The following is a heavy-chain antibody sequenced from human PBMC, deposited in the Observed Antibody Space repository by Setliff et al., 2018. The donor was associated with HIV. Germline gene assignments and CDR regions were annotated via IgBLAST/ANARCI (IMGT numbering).Heavy chain of an antibody. Sequence: SETLSLTCAMSGDSLNSDAFSWSWIRLPPGEGLEWIGYMKEGGRTYYNPSLRSRVTITSDKSKNQLCLTLNSVTAADTAVYYCARQRAGEIEELPGALPLRGVFDLWGQGTMVTVSS. CDR2: MKEGGRT. CDR3: ARQRAGEIEELPGALPLRGVFDL. J-gene: IGHJ3*01. CDR1: GDSLNSDAFS. V-gene: IGHV4-30-2*01. D-gene: IGHD1-7*01.